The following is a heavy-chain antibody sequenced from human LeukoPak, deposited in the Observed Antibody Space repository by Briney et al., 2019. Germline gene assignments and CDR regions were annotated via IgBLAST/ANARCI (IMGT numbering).Heavy chain of an antibody. D-gene: IGHD2-21*02. CDR3: ARGLGSLLSYCGGDCSRGEFDY. J-gene: IGHJ4*02. CDR1: GYTFTNYA. Sequence: ASVTVSCKASGYTFTNYAMHWVRQAPGQGREGMGWISAYNGNTNYAQKLQGRVTITTDTSTSTAYMELRSLRSDDTAVYYCARGLGSLLSYCGGDCSRGEFDYWGQGTLVTVSS. CDR2: ISAYNGNT. V-gene: IGHV1-18*01.